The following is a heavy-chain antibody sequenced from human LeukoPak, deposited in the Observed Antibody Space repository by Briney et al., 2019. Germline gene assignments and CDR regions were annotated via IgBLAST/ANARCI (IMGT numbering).Heavy chain of an antibody. Sequence: GGSLRLSCAGSGFTFSSYGLHWVHQAPGKGLEWVALISYDGVNKYYADSVKGRFTISRDNSKNTLYLQMNSLKAEDTAVYYCAKWRNSWYYFDDWGQGTLVTVSS. D-gene: IGHD6-13*01. CDR3: AKWRNSWYYFDD. CDR1: GFTFSSYG. CDR2: ISYDGVNK. V-gene: IGHV3-30*18. J-gene: IGHJ4*02.